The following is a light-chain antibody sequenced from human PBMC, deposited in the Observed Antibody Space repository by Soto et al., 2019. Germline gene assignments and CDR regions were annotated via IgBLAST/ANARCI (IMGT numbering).Light chain of an antibody. CDR2: AVS. CDR3: CSYTSLSTVV. J-gene: IGLJ2*01. CDR1: SSDVGGYNH. Sequence: QSVLTQPASVSGSPGQSITISCTGTSSDVGGYNHVSWYQHSPGKAPKLILFAVSARPAGVSHRFSGSKSGNTASLTISGLQAEDEADYYCCSYTSLSTVVFGGGTKLTVL. V-gene: IGLV2-14*01.